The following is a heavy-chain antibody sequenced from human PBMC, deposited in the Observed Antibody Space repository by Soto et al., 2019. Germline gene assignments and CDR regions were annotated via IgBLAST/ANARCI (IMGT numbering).Heavy chain of an antibody. D-gene: IGHD2-2*02. CDR1: GYTFTSYY. V-gene: IGHV1-46*01. Sequence: ASVKVSCKASGYTFTSYYMHWVRQAPGQGLEWMGIINPSGGSTSYAQKFQGRVTMTRDTSTSTVYMELSSLRSEDTAVYYCARDYPDCSSTSCYTPPGSFDYWGQGTLVTVSS. CDR2: INPSGGST. J-gene: IGHJ4*02. CDR3: ARDYPDCSSTSCYTPPGSFDY.